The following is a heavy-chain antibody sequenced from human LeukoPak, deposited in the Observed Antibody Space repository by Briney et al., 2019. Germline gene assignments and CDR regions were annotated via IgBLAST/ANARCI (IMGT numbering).Heavy chain of an antibody. V-gene: IGHV3-43*02. D-gene: IGHD6-13*01. Sequence: PGGSLRLSCAASGFTFEAYAMHWVRQAPGKGLEWVSLISGNGGSTYYADSVKGRFTISRDNGKNSLYLQMNSLGTEDTALYYCAEDARVTAAGYYFDYWGQGTLVTVSS. CDR2: ISGNGGST. CDR1: GFTFEAYA. CDR3: AEDARVTAAGYYFDY. J-gene: IGHJ4*02.